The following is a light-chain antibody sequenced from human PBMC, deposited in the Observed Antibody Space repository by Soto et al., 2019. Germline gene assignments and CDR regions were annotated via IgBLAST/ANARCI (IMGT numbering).Light chain of an antibody. V-gene: IGKV1-12*01. J-gene: IGKJ4*01. CDR3: QQTKSYPLA. CDR2: AAS. Sequence: DIQMTQSPSSVSASVGDRVTITRRASQDVSNWLAWYQQRPGKAPNILIYAASSLQTGVPSRFRGGGFGTDFTLTISRLQPDDFSTYYCQQTKSYPLAFGGGTKVDIK. CDR1: QDVSNW.